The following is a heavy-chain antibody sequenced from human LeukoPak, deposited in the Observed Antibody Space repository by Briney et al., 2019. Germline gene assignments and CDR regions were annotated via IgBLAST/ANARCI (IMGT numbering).Heavy chain of an antibody. CDR1: GGSISSGGYS. J-gene: IGHJ5*02. CDR3: ARSLRYCSGGSCYVNWFVP. V-gene: IGHV4-30-2*01. D-gene: IGHD2-15*01. Sequence: PSQTLSLTCAVSGGSISSGGYSWSWIRQPPGKGLEWIGYIYHSGSTYYNPSLKSRVTISVDRSKNQFSLKLSSVTAADTAVYYCARSLRYCSGGSCYVNWFVPWGQGTLVTVSS. CDR2: IYHSGST.